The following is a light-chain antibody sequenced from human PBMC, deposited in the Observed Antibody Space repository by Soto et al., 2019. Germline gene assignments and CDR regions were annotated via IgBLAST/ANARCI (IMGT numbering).Light chain of an antibody. Sequence: DIQMTQSPSSLSASVGDRVTITCRASQAISSWLAWYQQKPEKAPNLLISAASSLQSGVPSRFSGSGSGTDFSFTISNLQPEDSATYYCQQYASIPLTLGGGTKVDIK. CDR3: QQYASIPLT. CDR2: AAS. V-gene: IGKV1D-16*01. J-gene: IGKJ4*01. CDR1: QAISSW.